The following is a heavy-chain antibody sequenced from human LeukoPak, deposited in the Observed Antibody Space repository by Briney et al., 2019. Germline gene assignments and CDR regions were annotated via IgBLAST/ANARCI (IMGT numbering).Heavy chain of an antibody. D-gene: IGHD5-18*01. V-gene: IGHV3-11*01. Sequence: GGSLRLSCAASGFTFSDYYMSWIRQAPGKGLEWVSYISSSGSTIYYADSVKGRFTISRDNAKNSLYLQMNSLRAEDTALYYCVKESGSTYGYQFVYWGQGILVTVSS. CDR3: VKESGSTYGYQFVY. CDR1: GFTFSDYY. J-gene: IGHJ4*02. CDR2: ISSSGSTI.